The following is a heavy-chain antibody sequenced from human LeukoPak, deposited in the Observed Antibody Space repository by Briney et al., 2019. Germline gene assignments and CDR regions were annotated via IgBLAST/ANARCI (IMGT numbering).Heavy chain of an antibody. Sequence: GASVKVSCKASGYTLTSYYMHWVRQAPGQGPEWMGVINQSGGSTTSYAQKIQGRVTMTRDTSMSTVTMELSSLRSEDTAVYYCARGTLRYFDFWGQGTLVTVSS. J-gene: IGHJ4*02. CDR2: INQSGGSTT. CDR1: GYTLTSYY. CDR3: ARGTLRYFDF. V-gene: IGHV1-46*01. D-gene: IGHD3-9*01.